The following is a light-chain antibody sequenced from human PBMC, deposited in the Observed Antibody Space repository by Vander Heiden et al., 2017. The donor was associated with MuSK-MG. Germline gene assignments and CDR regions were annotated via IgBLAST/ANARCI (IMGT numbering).Light chain of an antibody. V-gene: IGLV3-21*02. Sequence: QPPSVSVAPGQTATITCGGDNIGSKIVNWYQQKPGQAPVLVLYDDRDRPSGIPERFSGSNSGNTATLTISRVEAGEEGDFYCQVWDKKSRGVIFGGGTKVTVL. CDR1: NIGSKI. J-gene: IGLJ2*01. CDR3: QVWDKKSRGVI. CDR2: DDR.